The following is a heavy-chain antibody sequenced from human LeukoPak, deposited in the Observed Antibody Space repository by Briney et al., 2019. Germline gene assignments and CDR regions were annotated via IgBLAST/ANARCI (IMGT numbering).Heavy chain of an antibody. CDR2: IYSGGGT. Sequence: PGGSLRLSCAASGFTVSRNYMSWVRQAPGKGLEWVSVIYSGGGTYYADSVRGRFTISRDNSKNTVYFQMNSLRAEDTAVYYCAKEPYYDSSGSFDYWGQGTLVTVSS. J-gene: IGHJ4*02. CDR3: AKEPYYDSSGSFDY. D-gene: IGHD3-22*01. CDR1: GFTVSRNY. V-gene: IGHV3-66*01.